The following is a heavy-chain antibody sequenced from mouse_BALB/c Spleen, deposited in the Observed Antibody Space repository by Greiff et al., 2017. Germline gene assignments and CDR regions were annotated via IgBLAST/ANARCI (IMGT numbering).Heavy chain of an antibody. Sequence: EVQLVESGGGLVQPGGSRKLSCAASGFTFSSFGMHWVRRAPEKGLGWVAYISSGSSTIYYADTVKGRFTIARAKPKNTRFLQMTSLRSEDTAMYYCARVGTTGGYYAMDYWGQGTTLTVSS. CDR1: GFTFSSFG. D-gene: IGHD2-14*01. CDR2: ISSGSSTI. CDR3: ARVGTTGGYYAMDY. V-gene: IGHV5-17*02. J-gene: IGHJ2*01.